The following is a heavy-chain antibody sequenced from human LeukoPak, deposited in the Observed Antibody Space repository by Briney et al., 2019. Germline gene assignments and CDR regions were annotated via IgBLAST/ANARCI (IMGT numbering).Heavy chain of an antibody. CDR3: ARTPYPGIAAASLSPNEFDY. V-gene: IGHV4-59*01. Sequence: KPSQTLSLTCTVSGGSISSYYWSWIRQPPGKGLEWIGYIYYSGSTNYNPSLKSRVTISVDTSKNQFSLKLSSVTAADTAVYYCARTPYPGIAAASLSPNEFDYWGQGTLVTVSP. CDR2: IYYSGST. J-gene: IGHJ4*02. D-gene: IGHD6-13*01. CDR1: GGSISSYY.